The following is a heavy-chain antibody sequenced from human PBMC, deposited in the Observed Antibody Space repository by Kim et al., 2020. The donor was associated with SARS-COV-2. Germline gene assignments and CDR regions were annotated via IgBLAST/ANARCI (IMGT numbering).Heavy chain of an antibody. D-gene: IGHD3-22*01. CDR3: ARHYYETSGYSIFDH. V-gene: IGHV3-33*02. J-gene: IGHJ4*02. Sequence: ADSAKGRFTNSRDSSKNTVFLQRNSLRAEDTALYYCARHYYETSGYSIFDHWGQGTLVTVSS.